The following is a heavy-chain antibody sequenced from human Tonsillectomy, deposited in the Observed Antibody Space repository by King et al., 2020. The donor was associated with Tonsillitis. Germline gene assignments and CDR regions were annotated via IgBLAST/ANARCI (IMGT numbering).Heavy chain of an antibody. J-gene: IGHJ4*02. V-gene: IGHV3-49*03. CDR1: GFTFGDYA. Sequence: DVQLVESGGGLVQPGRSLRLSCTASGFTFGDYAMSWFRQAPGKGLEGVGFIRSKAYGGTTEYAASVKGRFTISRDDSKSIAYLQMNSLKTEDTAVYYCTFSRIIFASFDYWGQGTLVTVSS. D-gene: IGHD3-16*01. CDR3: TFSRIIFASFDY. CDR2: IRSKAYGGTT.